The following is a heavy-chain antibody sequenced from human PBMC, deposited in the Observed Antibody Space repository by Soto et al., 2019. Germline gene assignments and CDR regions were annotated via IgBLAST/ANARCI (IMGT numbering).Heavy chain of an antibody. CDR2: ISPKSGGS. D-gene: IGHD2-2*01. CDR3: ARNVLRGYCSSSSCPFDP. CDR1: GYTFINYY. J-gene: IGHJ5*02. Sequence: ASVKVSCKASGYTFINYYMHWVRQAPGQGFEWMGRISPKSGGSNYAQKFQGRVSMTWDTSLKAAYLELSSLMSEDTAVYYCARNVLRGYCSSSSCPFDPWGQGTLVTVSS. V-gene: IGHV1-2*02.